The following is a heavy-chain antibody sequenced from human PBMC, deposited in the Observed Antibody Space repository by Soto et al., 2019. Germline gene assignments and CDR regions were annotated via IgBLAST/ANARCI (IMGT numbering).Heavy chain of an antibody. CDR2: IYYSGST. D-gene: IGHD2-21*01. V-gene: IGHV4-59*01. J-gene: IGHJ4*02. Sequence: QVQLQASGPGLVKPSETLSLTYTVSGGSISSYYWSWIRQPPGKGLEWIGYIYYSGSTNYNPSLKSRVTISVDTSKIQFSLKLSAVTAADTAVYFCARRWGGTFDYWGQGTLFTVSS. CDR1: GGSISSYY. CDR3: ARRWGGTFDY.